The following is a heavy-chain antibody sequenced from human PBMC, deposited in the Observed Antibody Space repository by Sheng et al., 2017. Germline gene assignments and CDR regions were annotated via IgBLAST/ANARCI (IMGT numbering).Heavy chain of an antibody. V-gene: IGHV3-49*04. CDR3: ARAPDCGGGSCFSNHDYYALDV. Sequence: EVQLVESGGGLVQPGRSLRLSCSASGFTFRDFSMTWVRQAPGKGLEWVGFIRTNINGGTTEYAASAKHRFIISRDDSKGIAYLQMNSLKTEDTAVYYCARAPDCGGGSCFSNHDYYALDVWGQGP. CDR2: IRTNINGGTT. CDR1: GFTFRDFS. D-gene: IGHD2-21*01. J-gene: IGHJ6*02.